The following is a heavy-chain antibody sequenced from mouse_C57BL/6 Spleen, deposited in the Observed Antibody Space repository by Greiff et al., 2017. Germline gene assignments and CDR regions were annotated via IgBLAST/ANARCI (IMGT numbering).Heavy chain of an antibody. Sequence: QVQLQQPGAELVKPGASVKMSCKASGYTFTSYWITWVKQRPGQGLEWIGDIYPGSGSTNYNEKFKSKATLTVATSSSTAYMQLSSLTSEDSAVYYCARYYGKEGYYFDYWGQGTTLTVSS. J-gene: IGHJ2*01. V-gene: IGHV1-55*01. D-gene: IGHD2-1*01. CDR1: GYTFTSYW. CDR2: IYPGSGST. CDR3: ARYYGKEGYYFDY.